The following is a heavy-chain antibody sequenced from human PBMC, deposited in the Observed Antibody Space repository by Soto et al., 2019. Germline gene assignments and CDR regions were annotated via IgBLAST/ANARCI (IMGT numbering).Heavy chain of an antibody. Sequence: EVQLVESGGGLVQPGGSLRLSCAASGFTFNNYWMHWVRQVPGKGLVWVSLINTDGSRRSYADSVKGRFTISRDNAKNTLYLQMNSLRAETTAVYYCARDEKDNAGYLRDDWGQGVLVTVSS. V-gene: IGHV3-74*01. CDR3: ARDEKDNAGYLRDD. CDR2: INTDGSRR. J-gene: IGHJ4*02. D-gene: IGHD2-15*01. CDR1: GFTFNNYW.